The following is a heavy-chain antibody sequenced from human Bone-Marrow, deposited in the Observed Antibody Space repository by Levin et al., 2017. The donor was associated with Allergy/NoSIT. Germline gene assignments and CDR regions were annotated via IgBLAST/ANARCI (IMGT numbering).Heavy chain of an antibody. V-gene: IGHV3-23*01. CDR2: ISDNGGST. CDR1: GFTLSNYA. D-gene: IGHD2-8*01. CDR3: AKGLIWFAQ. J-gene: IGHJ5*02. Sequence: GGSLRLSCAATGFTLSNYAMSWVRQAPGKGLEWVSAISDNGGSTYYADSVKGRFTISRDNSKNTLYLQMNSLRAEDTAVYYCAKGLIWFAQWGQGTLVTVSS.